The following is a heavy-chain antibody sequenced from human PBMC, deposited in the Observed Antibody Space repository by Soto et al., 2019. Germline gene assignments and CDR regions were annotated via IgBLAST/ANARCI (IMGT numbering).Heavy chain of an antibody. D-gene: IGHD6-19*01. Sequence: QVQLQESGPGLVKPSETLSLTCTVSGDSVSSGFYYWTWIRQPPGKGLEWIGYIYFSGSTNYNPCRKSLLTISLDTSKNQFTQRLNSVTSADPAVDYCATDPIACTGWHNSYYGIHVWGQGTTVTVSS. CDR3: ATDPIACTGWHNSYYGIHV. CDR2: IYFSGST. CDR1: GDSVSSGFYY. J-gene: IGHJ6*02. V-gene: IGHV4-61*01.